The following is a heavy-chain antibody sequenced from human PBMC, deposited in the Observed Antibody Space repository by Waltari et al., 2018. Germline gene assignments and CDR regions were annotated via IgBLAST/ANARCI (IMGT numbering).Heavy chain of an antibody. CDR1: GFTFSSYS. CDR2: ISSSSSYI. V-gene: IGHV3-21*01. D-gene: IGHD4-4*01. CDR3: AKGDYSNYYFDY. Sequence: EVQLVESGGGLVKPGGSLRLSCAASGFTFSSYSMNWVRQAPGKGLEWVSSISSSSSYIYYADSVKGRFTISRDNAKNSLYLQMNSLRAEDTAVYYCAKGDYSNYYFDYWGQGTLVTVSS. J-gene: IGHJ4*02.